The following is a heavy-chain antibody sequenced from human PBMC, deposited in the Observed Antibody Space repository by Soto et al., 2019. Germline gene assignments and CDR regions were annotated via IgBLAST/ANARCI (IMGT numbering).Heavy chain of an antibody. CDR3: ARQRTTVVTQAYFDH. D-gene: IGHD2-21*02. J-gene: IGHJ4*02. Sequence: SETLSLTCIVSGESISSSSYYWGRIRQPPGKGLEWIGSIYYSGRTYYNPSFKSRVTISIDTSKNQFSLKLSSVTATDTAVYYCARQRTTVVTQAYFDHWGQGALVTVSS. CDR1: GESISSSSYY. CDR2: IYYSGRT. V-gene: IGHV4-39*01.